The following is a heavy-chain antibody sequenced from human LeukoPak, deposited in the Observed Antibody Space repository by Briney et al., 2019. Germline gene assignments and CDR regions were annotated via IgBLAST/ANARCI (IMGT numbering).Heavy chain of an antibody. CDR3: ARALYYSSGYFFFGY. CDR1: GGSISRCDHF. Sequence: KPSETLSLTCSVSGGSISRCDHFWSWIRQHPGKGLEWIGYIFYSGSTHYNPSLKSRVTISVDPSKNQFSLKLSSVTAADTAVYYCARALYYSSGYFFFGYWGQRILVTVSS. J-gene: IGHJ4*02. D-gene: IGHD3-22*01. CDR2: IFYSGST. V-gene: IGHV4-31*03.